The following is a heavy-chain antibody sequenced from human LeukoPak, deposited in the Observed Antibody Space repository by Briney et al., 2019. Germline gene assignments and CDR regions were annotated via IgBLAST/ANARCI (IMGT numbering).Heavy chain of an antibody. J-gene: IGHJ6*02. D-gene: IGHD4-11*01. CDR1: GFTFDGYA. CDR2: ISWISGSI. Sequence: GGSLRLSCAASGFTFDGYAMHWVRQAPGKGLEWVSGISWISGSIGYADSVKGRFTISRDNAKNSLYLQMNSLRAEDTALYYCAKLDSSDYDYIAYGMDVWGQGTTVTVSS. CDR3: AKLDSSDYDYIAYGMDV. V-gene: IGHV3-9*01.